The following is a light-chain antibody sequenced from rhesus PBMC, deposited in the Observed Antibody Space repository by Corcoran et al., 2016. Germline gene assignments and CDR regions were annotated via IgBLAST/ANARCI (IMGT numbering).Light chain of an antibody. Sequence: DIQMTQSPSSLSASVGDTVTITCRASQSISGWLAWYQQKDGKAPHLLIYKTSTLPTGVPSRFSGTGAGTDLTLTISSLQSGDFATYFCQQYNIRPWTFGQGTKVEIK. CDR3: QQYNIRPWT. CDR1: QSISGW. CDR2: KTS. V-gene: IGKV1-22*01. J-gene: IGKJ1*01.